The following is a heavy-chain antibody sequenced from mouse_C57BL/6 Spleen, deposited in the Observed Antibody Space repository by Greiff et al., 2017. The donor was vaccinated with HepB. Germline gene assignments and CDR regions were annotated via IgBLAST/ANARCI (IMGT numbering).Heavy chain of an antibody. V-gene: IGHV6-3*01. Sequence: EVKVEESGGGLVQPGGSMKLSCVASGFTFSNYWMNWVRQSPEKGLEWVAQIRLKSDNYATHYAESVKGRFTISRDDSKSSVYLQMNNLRAEDTGIYYCTRIYDYEDYFDYWGQGTTLTVSS. D-gene: IGHD2-4*01. CDR3: TRIYDYEDYFDY. CDR2: IRLKSDNYAT. CDR1: GFTFSNYW. J-gene: IGHJ2*01.